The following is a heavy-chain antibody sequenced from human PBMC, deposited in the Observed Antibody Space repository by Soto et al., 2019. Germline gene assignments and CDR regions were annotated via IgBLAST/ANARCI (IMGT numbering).Heavy chain of an antibody. CDR1: GFTFPIYA. J-gene: IGHJ4*02. Sequence: GGSLRLSCAASGFTFPIYAMSWVRQAPGKGLEWVSAIAGSNDVTYYADSVKGRFTISRDNSKNTLYLQMNSLRAEDTAVYYCANTQRGYSYGYFDYWGQGTLVTVSS. D-gene: IGHD5-18*01. V-gene: IGHV3-23*01. CDR3: ANTQRGYSYGYFDY. CDR2: IAGSNDVT.